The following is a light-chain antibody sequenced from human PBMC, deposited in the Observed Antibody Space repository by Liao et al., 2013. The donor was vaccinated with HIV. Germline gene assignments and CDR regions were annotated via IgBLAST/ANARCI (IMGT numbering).Light chain of an antibody. CDR2: QNT. Sequence: SYELTQPPSVSVSPGQTASITCSGRTLGDKYVCWYQQRPGQSPVLVMYQNTKRPSGIPERFSGSNSGSTATLTISRVEAGDEADYYCQVWDGDFAVFGGGTKLTVL. CDR1: TLGDKY. J-gene: IGLJ2*01. V-gene: IGLV3-1*01. CDR3: QVWDGDFAV.